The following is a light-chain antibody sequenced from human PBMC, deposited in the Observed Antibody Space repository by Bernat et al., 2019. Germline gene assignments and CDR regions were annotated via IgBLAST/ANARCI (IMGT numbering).Light chain of an antibody. CDR1: ENVNNY. J-gene: IGKJ2*03. CDR2: KAS. CDR3: QHSYGTPYS. V-gene: IGKV1-39*01. Sequence: RVTITCRASENVNNYLHWYQQKPGKAPKLLIYKASTLQSGVPSRFSGSGSGTDYTLTISSLQSEDVATYYCQHSYGTPYSFGQGTKVEIK.